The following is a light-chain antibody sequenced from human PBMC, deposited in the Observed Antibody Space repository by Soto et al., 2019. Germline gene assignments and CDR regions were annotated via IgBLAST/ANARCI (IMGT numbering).Light chain of an antibody. CDR3: FSYAGTHTFTYV. J-gene: IGLJ1*01. Sequence: QSLLTQPRSVSRSVGQSLTIFCTGTSSDVGGYNLFSLYKQYPGKAPTGLLYEVTQRSSEVPDRFSPSKTGNTASLTISGLQGEDEADHLCFSYAGTHTFTYVFGTGTKV. V-gene: IGLV2-11*01. CDR1: SSDVGGYNL. CDR2: EVT.